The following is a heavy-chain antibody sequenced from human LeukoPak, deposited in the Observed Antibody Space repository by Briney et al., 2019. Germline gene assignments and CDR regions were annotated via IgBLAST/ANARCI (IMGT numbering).Heavy chain of an antibody. CDR2: IRHDGSYQ. CDR3: AKNRDSSDYPRDFDY. CDR1: RFTFSSYG. D-gene: IGHD3-22*01. V-gene: IGHV3-30*02. J-gene: IGHJ4*02. Sequence: GGSLRLSCAASRFTFSSYGMHWVRQTPGKGLGWVAFIRHDGSYQQYVDSVKGRFTVSRDNSKDTVYLQMNSLRTEDTAVYYCAKNRDSSDYPRDFDYWGQGTLVTVSS.